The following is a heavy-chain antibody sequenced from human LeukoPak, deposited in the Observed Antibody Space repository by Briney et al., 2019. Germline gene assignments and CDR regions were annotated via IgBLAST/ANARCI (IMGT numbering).Heavy chain of an antibody. V-gene: IGHV3-21*01. Sequence: GGSLRLSCAASGFTFSDHYMDWVRQAPGKGLEWVSSISSSSSYIYYADSVKGRFTISRDNAKNSLYLQMNSLRAEDTAVYYCARDGLVVVHDYWGQGTLVTVSS. CDR1: GFTFSDHY. CDR2: ISSSSSYI. J-gene: IGHJ4*02. D-gene: IGHD3-22*01. CDR3: ARDGLVVVHDY.